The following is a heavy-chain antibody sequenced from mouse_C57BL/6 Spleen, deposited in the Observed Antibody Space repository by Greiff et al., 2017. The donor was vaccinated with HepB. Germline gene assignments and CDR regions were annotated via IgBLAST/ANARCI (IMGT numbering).Heavy chain of an antibody. D-gene: IGHD2-3*01. CDR3: TSGRDGYYDFDY. J-gene: IGHJ2*01. V-gene: IGHV1-15*01. CDR2: IDPETGGT. Sequence: VQLQESGAELVRPGASVTLSCKASGYTFTDYEMHWVKQTPVHGLEWIGAIDPETGGTAYNQKFKGKAILTADKSSSTAYMELRSLTSEDSAVYYCTSGRDGYYDFDYWGQGTTLTVSS. CDR1: GYTFTDYE.